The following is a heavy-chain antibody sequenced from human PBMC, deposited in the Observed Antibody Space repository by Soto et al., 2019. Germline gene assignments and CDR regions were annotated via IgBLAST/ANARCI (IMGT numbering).Heavy chain of an antibody. CDR1: GYSFTSYW. D-gene: IGHD3-22*01. CDR2: IDPSDSYT. V-gene: IGHV5-10-1*01. J-gene: IGHJ6*02. CDR3: ALPYYYDSSGYSEGGMDV. Sequence: GESLKISCKGSGYSFTSYWISWVRQMPGKGLEWMGRIDPSDSYTNYSPSFQGHVTISADKSISTAYLQWSSLKASDTAMYYCALPYYYDSSGYSEGGMDVWGQGTSVTVSS.